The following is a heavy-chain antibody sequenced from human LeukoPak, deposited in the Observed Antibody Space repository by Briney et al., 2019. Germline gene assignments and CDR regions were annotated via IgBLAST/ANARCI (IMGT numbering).Heavy chain of an antibody. V-gene: IGHV1-69*10. D-gene: IGHD2-15*01. J-gene: IGHJ5*02. CDR2: IIPILGIA. CDR3: ARVYHNPGGYCSGGSCYLDNWFDP. Sequence: GASVKVSCKASGGTFISYIISWVRQAPGQGLEWRGGIIPILGIANYAQKFQGRVTITADKSTSTAYMELSSLRSEGTAVYYCARVYHNPGGYCSGGSCYLDNWFDPWGQGTLVTVSS. CDR1: GGTFISYI.